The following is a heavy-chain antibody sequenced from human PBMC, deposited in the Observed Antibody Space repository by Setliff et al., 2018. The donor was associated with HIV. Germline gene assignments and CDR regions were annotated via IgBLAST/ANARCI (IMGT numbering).Heavy chain of an antibody. D-gene: IGHD3-10*01. CDR1: GYTFTSYY. CDR2: INPSGVS. V-gene: IGHV1-46*01. Sequence: RASVKVSCKASGYTFTSYYLHWVRQAPGQGLEWMGIINPSGVSGYALKFHDRVTMTRDTSITTLYMELSSLTSEDTAVYYCARGKGVGGVIITGGLDVWGQGTTVTVSS. CDR3: ARGKGVGGVIITGGLDV. J-gene: IGHJ6*02.